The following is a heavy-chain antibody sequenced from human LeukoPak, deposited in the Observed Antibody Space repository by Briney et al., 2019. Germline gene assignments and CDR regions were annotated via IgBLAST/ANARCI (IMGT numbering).Heavy chain of an antibody. V-gene: IGHV4-38-2*02. Sequence: SETLSLTCTVSDYSISNGYFWGWIRQPPGKGLEWIGRIYTSGSTKYNPSLKSRVTISLDTSKNQYSLKVTSVTASDTAVYYCVAPNWELQGWFDPWGQGTLVTVSS. J-gene: IGHJ5*02. D-gene: IGHD1-7*01. CDR1: DYSISNGYF. CDR3: VAPNWELQGWFDP. CDR2: IYTSGST.